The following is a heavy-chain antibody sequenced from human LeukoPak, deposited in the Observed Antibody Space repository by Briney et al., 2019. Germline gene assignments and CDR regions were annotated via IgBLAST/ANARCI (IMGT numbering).Heavy chain of an antibody. CDR2: IRYDGSNK. CDR1: GFTFSSYG. D-gene: IGHD5-18*01. Sequence: PGGSLRLSCAASGFTFSSYGMHWVRQAPGKGLEWVAFIRYDGSNKYYADSVKGRFTISRDNSKNTLYLQMNSLRAEDTAVYYCAKDHPWRGYSYGALDYWGQGTLVTVSS. J-gene: IGHJ4*02. CDR3: AKDHPWRGYSYGALDY. V-gene: IGHV3-30*02.